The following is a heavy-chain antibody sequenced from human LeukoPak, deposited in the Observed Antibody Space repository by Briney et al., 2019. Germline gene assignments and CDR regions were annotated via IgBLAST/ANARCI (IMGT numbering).Heavy chain of an antibody. J-gene: IGHJ3*02. CDR1: GFTFSSDW. Sequence: GGSLRLSCAASGFTFSSDWMSWVRQAPGKGLEWVANIKQDGSEKYYVDSVKGRFTISRDNAKNSLYLQMNSLRAEDTAVYYCARDYYDSSGSDAFDIWGQGTMVTVSS. CDR3: ARDYYDSSGSDAFDI. V-gene: IGHV3-7*01. D-gene: IGHD3-22*01. CDR2: IKQDGSEK.